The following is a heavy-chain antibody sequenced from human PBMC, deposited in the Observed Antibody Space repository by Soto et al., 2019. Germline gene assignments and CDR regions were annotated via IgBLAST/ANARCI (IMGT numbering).Heavy chain of an antibody. Sequence: ASVKVSCKAYGYNFNNYFLHWVRQAPGQGLELMGYIFPGGGNTGYTQSFQGRLTVTMDTSTSTVYMDLSSVRLEDTAVYYCAREYSPGLFEYWGQGTLVTVYS. D-gene: IGHD5-12*01. CDR3: AREYSPGLFEY. V-gene: IGHV1-46*02. CDR1: GYNFNNYF. J-gene: IGHJ4*02. CDR2: IFPGGGNT.